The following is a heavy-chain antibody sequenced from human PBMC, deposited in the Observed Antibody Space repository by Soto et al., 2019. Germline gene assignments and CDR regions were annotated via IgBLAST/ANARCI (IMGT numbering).Heavy chain of an antibody. CDR3: VRGPEQLVHGVFDY. D-gene: IGHD6-6*01. CDR1: GYTFTNFD. CDR2: MSPNSENK. Sequence: QVHLVQSGAEVKKPGASVKVSCKTSGYTFTNFDVNWVRQAAGQGLEWMGWMSPNSENKGYAQRCQGRVSMTRDTSITTAYMELSGLRSEDTAVYYCVRGPEQLVHGVFDYWGQGTLVTVFS. V-gene: IGHV1-8*01. J-gene: IGHJ4*02.